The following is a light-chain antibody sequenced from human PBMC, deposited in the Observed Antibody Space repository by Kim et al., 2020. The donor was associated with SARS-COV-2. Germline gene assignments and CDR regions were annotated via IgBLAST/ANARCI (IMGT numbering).Light chain of an antibody. Sequence: SSELTQEPAVSVALGQTVRITCQGDSLRSYYASWYQQKPGQAPVLVIYGKNNRPSGIPDRFSGSSSGNTASLTITGAQAEDEADYYCNSRDSSGNHFVVFGGGTQLTVL. CDR1: SLRSYY. J-gene: IGLJ2*01. CDR2: GKN. CDR3: NSRDSSGNHFVV. V-gene: IGLV3-19*01.